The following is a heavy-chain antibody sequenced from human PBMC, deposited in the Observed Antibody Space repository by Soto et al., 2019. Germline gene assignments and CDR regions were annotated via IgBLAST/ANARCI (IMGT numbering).Heavy chain of an antibody. Sequence: QVQLVQSGAEVKKPGASVKVSCKASGYTFTTYPMHWVRPAPGQRLAWMGWINAGNGNTKYSQKFQGRVTITRDASASTAYMELSSLRSEDTAVYYCARDLDSGNPYDYNGMDVWGQGTTVTVSS. D-gene: IGHD1-1*01. V-gene: IGHV1-3*01. CDR1: GYTFTTYP. CDR3: ARDLDSGNPYDYNGMDV. CDR2: INAGNGNT. J-gene: IGHJ6*02.